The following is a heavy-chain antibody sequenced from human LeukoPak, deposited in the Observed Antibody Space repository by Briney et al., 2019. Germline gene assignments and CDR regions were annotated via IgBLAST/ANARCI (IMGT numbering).Heavy chain of an antibody. Sequence: GRSLRLSCAASGFTFSSYAMHWVRQAPGKGLEWVAVISYDGSNKYYADSVKGRFTISRDNSKNTLYLQMNSLRAEDTAVYYCARDSEMVYAFYYSGMDVWGQGTTVTVSS. CDR1: GFTFSSYA. V-gene: IGHV3-30-3*01. D-gene: IGHD2-8*01. CDR2: ISYDGSNK. J-gene: IGHJ6*02. CDR3: ARDSEMVYAFYYSGMDV.